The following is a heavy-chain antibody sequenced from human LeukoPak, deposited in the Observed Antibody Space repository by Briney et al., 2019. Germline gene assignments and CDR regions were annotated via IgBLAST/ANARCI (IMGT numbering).Heavy chain of an antibody. Sequence: GGSLRLSCAASGFTFSSYSMNWVRQAPGKGLEWVSSISSSSSYIYYADSVKGRFTIYRDNAKNSLYLQMNSLRAEDTAVYYCAVYGDPGPHDAFDIWGQGTMVTVSS. CDR2: ISSSSSYI. D-gene: IGHD4-17*01. CDR3: AVYGDPGPHDAFDI. CDR1: GFTFSSYS. V-gene: IGHV3-21*01. J-gene: IGHJ3*02.